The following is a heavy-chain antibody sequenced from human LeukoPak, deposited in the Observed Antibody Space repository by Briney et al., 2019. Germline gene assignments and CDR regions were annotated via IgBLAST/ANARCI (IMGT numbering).Heavy chain of an antibody. D-gene: IGHD2-15*01. CDR1: GGSISSSSYY. Sequence: SETLSLTCTVSGGSISSSSYYWGWIRQPPGKGLEWIGSIYHSGSTYYNPSLKSRVTVSVDTSKNQFSLKLNSVTAADTAVYYCARVDGSCSGGSCPSGNWFDPWGQGTLVTVSS. J-gene: IGHJ5*02. CDR2: IYHSGST. CDR3: ARVDGSCSGGSCPSGNWFDP. V-gene: IGHV4-39*07.